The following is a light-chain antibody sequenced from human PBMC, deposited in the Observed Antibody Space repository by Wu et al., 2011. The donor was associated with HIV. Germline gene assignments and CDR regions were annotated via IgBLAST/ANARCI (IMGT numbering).Light chain of an antibody. CDR1: QSVGTF. V-gene: IGKV3-11*01. J-gene: IGKJ5*01. CDR2: DAS. Sequence: ATLSCRASQSVGTFFAWYQQKRGQAPRLLIHDASNRATGIPARFSGSGSGTDFSLTISSLEPEDFAVYYCQQGRNWPLTFGQGTRLEIK. CDR3: QQGRNWPLT.